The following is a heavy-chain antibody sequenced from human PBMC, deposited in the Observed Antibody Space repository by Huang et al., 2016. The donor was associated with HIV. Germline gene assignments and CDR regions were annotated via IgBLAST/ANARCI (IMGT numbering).Heavy chain of an antibody. J-gene: IGHJ4*02. D-gene: IGHD3-3*01. CDR3: ARGRVTSSGVVQSYDY. CDR2: IYTTGST. Sequence: VQLQESGPGLVKPSQTLSLSCNVSGASIASGSYFWNWIRQPAGGGLEWIGHIYTTGSTDYNPSLKTRVAVSSDTSKNQFSLSLRSVTAAETAVYFCARGRVTSSGVVQSYDYWGQGSLVTVSS. V-gene: IGHV4-61*09. CDR1: GASIASGSYF.